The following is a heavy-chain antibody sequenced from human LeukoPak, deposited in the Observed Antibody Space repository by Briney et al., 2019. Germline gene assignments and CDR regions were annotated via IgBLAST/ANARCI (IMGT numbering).Heavy chain of an antibody. CDR2: IYYSGST. D-gene: IGHD3-10*01. J-gene: IGHJ4*02. CDR1: GGSISSGGYY. V-gene: IGHV4-31*03. CDR3: ARSPRGTSGSIVY. Sequence: SQTLSLTCTVSGGSISSGGYYWSWIRQHPGKGLEWIGYIYYSGSTYYNPSLKSRVTISVDTSKNQFSLKLSSVTAADTAVYYCARSPRGTSGSIVYWGQGTLVTVSS.